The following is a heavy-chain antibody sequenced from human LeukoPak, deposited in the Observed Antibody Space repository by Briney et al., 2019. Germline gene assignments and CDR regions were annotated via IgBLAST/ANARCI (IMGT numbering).Heavy chain of an antibody. J-gene: IGHJ3*01. V-gene: IGHV3-74*01. CDR1: GFTFSRYW. CDR3: AADGEYAFLV. D-gene: IGHD2/OR15-2a*01. CDR2: IISDGITT. Sequence: GGSLRLSCAASGFTFSRYWMHWLRQGPGKGLVWVSRIISDGITTTYADSVKGRFTISRDNAKNTLYLQMNSLRADDTAVYYCAADGEYAFLVWGQGTMVTVSS.